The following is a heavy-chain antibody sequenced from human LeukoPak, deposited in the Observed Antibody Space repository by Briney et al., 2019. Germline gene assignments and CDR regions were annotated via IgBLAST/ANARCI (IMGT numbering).Heavy chain of an antibody. V-gene: IGHV3-48*03. CDR2: ISSSGSTI. Sequence: GGSLRLSCAASGFTFSSYEMNWVRQAPGKGLEWVSYISSSGSTIYYADSVKGRFTISRDNAKNSLYLQMNSLRAEDTAVYYCARIGRLAYYFDYWGQGTLVTVSS. D-gene: IGHD2-15*01. J-gene: IGHJ4*02. CDR3: ARIGRLAYYFDY. CDR1: GFTFSSYE.